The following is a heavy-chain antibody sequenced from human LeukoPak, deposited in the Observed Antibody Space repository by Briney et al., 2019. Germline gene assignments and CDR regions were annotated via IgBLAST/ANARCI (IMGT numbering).Heavy chain of an antibody. CDR1: GYSISSGYY. D-gene: IGHD3-3*01. J-gene: IGHJ4*02. CDR3: ASRPPITIFGVVIPYYFDY. CDR2: IYHSGST. Sequence: SETLSLTCTVSGYSISSGYYWGWIRQPPGKGLEWIGSIYHSGSTYYNPSLKSRVTISVDTSKNQFSLKLSSVTAADTAVYYCASRPPITIFGVVIPYYFDYWGQGTLVTVSS. V-gene: IGHV4-38-2*02.